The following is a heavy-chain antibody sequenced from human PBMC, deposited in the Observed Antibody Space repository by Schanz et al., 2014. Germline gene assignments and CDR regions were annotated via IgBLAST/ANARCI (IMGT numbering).Heavy chain of an antibody. D-gene: IGHD3-22*01. CDR2: ISYDGSNK. Sequence: VQLLDSGGGLVQPGGSLRLSCAASGFTFSTHAMSWVRQAPGKGLEWVAVISYDGSNKYYADSVKGRFTISRDNSKNTLYLQMNSLRAEDTAVYYCAKDPSHGDYDYYFDYWGQGTLVTVSS. J-gene: IGHJ4*02. CDR3: AKDPSHGDYDYYFDY. CDR1: GFTFSTHA. V-gene: IGHV3-30-3*01.